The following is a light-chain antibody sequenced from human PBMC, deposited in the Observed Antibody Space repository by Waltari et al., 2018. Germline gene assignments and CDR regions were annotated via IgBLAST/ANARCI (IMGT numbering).Light chain of an antibody. Sequence: QSVLTQPPSASGTPCQRVTISCSGRNSNIGRHTVNWYQQLPGTAPKLLSYISNQRPSGVPDRFSASTSGTSASLAISGLQSEDEADYYCAVWDDSLNGRVFGGGTKLTVL. CDR3: AVWDDSLNGRV. V-gene: IGLV1-44*01. CDR2: ISN. J-gene: IGLJ3*02. CDR1: NSNIGRHT.